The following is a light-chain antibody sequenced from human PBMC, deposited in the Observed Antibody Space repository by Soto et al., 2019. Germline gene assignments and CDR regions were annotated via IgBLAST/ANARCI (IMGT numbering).Light chain of an antibody. J-gene: IGLJ3*02. Sequence: QSALTQPASVSGSPGQSITISCTGTSSDVGGYNYVSWYQHHPGKAPKLIIYEVSKRPSGVPDRFSGSKSGNTASLTVSGLQAEDEADYYCTSYAGSNNLVFAGGTKLTVL. CDR1: SSDVGGYNY. V-gene: IGLV2-8*01. CDR2: EVS. CDR3: TSYAGSNNLV.